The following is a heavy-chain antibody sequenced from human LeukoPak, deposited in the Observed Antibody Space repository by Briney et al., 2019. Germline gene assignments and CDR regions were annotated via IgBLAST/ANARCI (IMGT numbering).Heavy chain of an antibody. CDR3: AKDRYYDSSVSFAFNI. J-gene: IGHJ3*02. CDR2: ISGSGGST. CDR1: GFTFSSYA. D-gene: IGHD3-22*01. V-gene: IGHV3-23*01. Sequence: GGSLRLSCAASGFTFSSYAMSWVRQAPGKGLEWVSAISGSGGSTYYADSVKGRFTISRDNSKNTLYLQMNSLRAEDTAVYYCAKDRYYDSSVSFAFNIWGQGTMVTVSS.